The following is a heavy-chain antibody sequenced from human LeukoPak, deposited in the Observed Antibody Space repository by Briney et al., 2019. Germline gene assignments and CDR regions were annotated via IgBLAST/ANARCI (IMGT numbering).Heavy chain of an antibody. V-gene: IGHV3-21*01. CDR1: GFTFSSYS. CDR3: ARWPGNMAEIYYGMDV. CDR2: ISSSSSYI. Sequence: PGGSLRLSCAASGFTFSSYSMNWVRQAPGKGLEWVSSISSSSSYIYYADSVKGRFTISRDNAKNSLYLQMNSLRAEDTAVYYCARWPGNMAEIYYGMDVWGQGTTVTVSS. D-gene: IGHD2/OR15-2a*01. J-gene: IGHJ6*02.